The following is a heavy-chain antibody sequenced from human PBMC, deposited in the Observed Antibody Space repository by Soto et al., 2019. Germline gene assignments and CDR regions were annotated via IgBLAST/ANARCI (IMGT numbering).Heavy chain of an antibody. Sequence: SVKVSCKASGGTSSSYAISWVRQAPGQGLEWMGGIIPIFGTANYAQKFQGRVTITADESTSTAYMELSSLRSEDTAVYYCARSISGDRFWEGYYYGMDVWGQGTTVTVSS. D-gene: IGHD3-3*01. V-gene: IGHV1-69*13. CDR1: GGTSSSYA. CDR2: IIPIFGTA. CDR3: ARSISGDRFWEGYYYGMDV. J-gene: IGHJ6*02.